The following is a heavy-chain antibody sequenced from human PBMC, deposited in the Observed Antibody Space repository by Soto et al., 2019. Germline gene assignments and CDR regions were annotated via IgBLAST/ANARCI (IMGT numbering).Heavy chain of an antibody. CDR2: INSDGSST. CDR3: ASGFYGGNSHDAFDI. J-gene: IGHJ3*02. Sequence: EVQLVESGGGLVQPGGSLRLSCAASGFTFSSYWMHWVRQAPGKGLVWVSRINSDGSSTSYADSVKGRFTISRDNAKNTLYLQMNSLRAEDTAVYYCASGFYGGNSHDAFDIWGQGTMVTFSS. CDR1: GFTFSSYW. D-gene: IGHD4-17*01. V-gene: IGHV3-74*01.